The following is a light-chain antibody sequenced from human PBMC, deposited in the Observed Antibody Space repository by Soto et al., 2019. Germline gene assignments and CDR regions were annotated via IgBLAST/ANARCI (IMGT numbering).Light chain of an antibody. CDR2: VAS. Sequence: EIVMTQSPATLSVSPGKRATLSCRASQSVSSNLAWYQQKPGQTPKLLIYVASTRATGIPARFSGSGSGTEFTLTISILQSEDFAVYYCQQYNVWPLTFGGGTKVEFK. CDR3: QQYNVWPLT. J-gene: IGKJ4*01. V-gene: IGKV3-15*01. CDR1: QSVSSN.